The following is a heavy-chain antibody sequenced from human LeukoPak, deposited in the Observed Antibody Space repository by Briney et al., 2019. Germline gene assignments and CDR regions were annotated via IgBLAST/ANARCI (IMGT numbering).Heavy chain of an antibody. J-gene: IGHJ4*02. D-gene: IGHD4-17*01. Sequence: GGSLRLSCAASGFTFSSYAMSWVRQAQGKGLEWVLAISGSGGSTYYADYVKGRFSISRDNSKNTLYLQMNSLRAEDTAVYYCAKDVSHGDYDFYWGQGTLVTVSS. CDR1: GFTFSSYA. CDR2: ISGSGGST. V-gene: IGHV3-23*01. CDR3: AKDVSHGDYDFY.